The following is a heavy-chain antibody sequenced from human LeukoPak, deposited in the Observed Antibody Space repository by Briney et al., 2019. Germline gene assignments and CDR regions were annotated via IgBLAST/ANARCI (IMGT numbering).Heavy chain of an antibody. J-gene: IGHJ4*02. CDR2: ISYDGSNK. V-gene: IGHV3-30*03. CDR1: GFTFSSYG. CDR3: ARDRSGDFDY. Sequence: GGSLRLSCAASGFTFSSYGMHWVRQAPGKGLEWVAVISYDGSNKYYADSVKGRFTISRDNSKNTLYLQMNSLRAEDTAVYYCARDRSGDFDYWGQGTLVTVSS. D-gene: IGHD2-8*02.